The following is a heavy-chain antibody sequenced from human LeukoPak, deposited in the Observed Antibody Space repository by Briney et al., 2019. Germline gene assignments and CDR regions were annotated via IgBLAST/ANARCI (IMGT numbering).Heavy chain of an antibody. Sequence: GASVKVSCKASGYTFHSYGISWVRQAPGQGLEWMGWISAYNGNTNYAQKLQGRVTMTTDTSTSTAYMELRSRRSDDTAVYYCARDFPYSYGYKGDFDYWGQGTLVTVSS. V-gene: IGHV1-18*04. CDR1: GYTFHSYG. CDR3: ARDFPYSYGYKGDFDY. CDR2: ISAYNGNT. D-gene: IGHD5-18*01. J-gene: IGHJ4*02.